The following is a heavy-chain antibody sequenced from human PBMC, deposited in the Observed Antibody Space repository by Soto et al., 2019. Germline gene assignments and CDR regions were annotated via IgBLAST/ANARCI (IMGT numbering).Heavy chain of an antibody. Sequence: GASVKVSCKASGYTFTGYYMHWVRQAPGQGLEWMGWINPNSGGTNYAQKFQGWVTMTRDTSISTAYMELSRLRSDDTAVYYCAGGAGTRTMYNWFAPWGQETLVTVS. V-gene: IGHV1-2*04. D-gene: IGHD6-19*01. J-gene: IGHJ5*02. CDR3: AGGAGTRTMYNWFAP. CDR1: GYTFTGYY. CDR2: INPNSGGT.